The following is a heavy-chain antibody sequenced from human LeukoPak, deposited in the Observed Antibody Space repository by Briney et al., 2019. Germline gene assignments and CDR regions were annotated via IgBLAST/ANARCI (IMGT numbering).Heavy chain of an antibody. V-gene: IGHV3-48*01. CDR3: ARDAGNSGYGCDL. J-gene: IGHJ5*02. D-gene: IGHD5-12*01. CDR1: GFIFSQYS. CDR2: IRSSSET. Sequence: GGSLRLSRAASGFIFSQYSMNWVRQAPGKGLEWVSHIRSSSETFYADSVKGRFTISRDNARNSLYLQMNNLRGEDTAIYYSARDAGNSGYGCDLWGQGTLVTVSS.